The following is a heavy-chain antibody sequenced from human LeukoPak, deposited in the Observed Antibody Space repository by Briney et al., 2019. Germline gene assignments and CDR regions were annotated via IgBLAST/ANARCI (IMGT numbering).Heavy chain of an antibody. Sequence: GASVKVSCTASAYTFTAYYMHWVRQAPGQGLEWMGWINPNSGGTNYAQKFQGRVTMTRDTSISTAYMELSRLRSDDTAVYSCARGGQGAPLDYWGQGSLVTVSS. J-gene: IGHJ4*02. CDR3: ARGGQGAPLDY. V-gene: IGHV1-2*02. CDR2: INPNSGGT. CDR1: AYTFTAYY. D-gene: IGHD1-26*01.